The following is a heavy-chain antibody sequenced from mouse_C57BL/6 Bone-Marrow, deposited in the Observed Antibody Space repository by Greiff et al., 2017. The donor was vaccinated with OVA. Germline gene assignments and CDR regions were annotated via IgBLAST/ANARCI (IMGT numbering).Heavy chain of an antibody. CDR2: INPSSGYT. V-gene: IGHV1-4*01. CDR3: ARSNYLAWFAY. CDR1: GYTFTSYT. J-gene: IGHJ3*01. Sequence: QVQLQQSGAELARPGASVKMSCKASGYTFTSYTMHWVKQRPGQGLEWIGYINPSSGYTKYNQKFKDKATLTADESSSTAYMQLSSLTSEDSAVYYCARSNYLAWFAYWGQGTLVTVSA. D-gene: IGHD2-1*01.